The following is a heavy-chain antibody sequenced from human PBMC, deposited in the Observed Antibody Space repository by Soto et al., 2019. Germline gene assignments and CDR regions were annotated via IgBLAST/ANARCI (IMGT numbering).Heavy chain of an antibody. J-gene: IGHJ6*02. Sequence: QVQLVQSGAEVKKPGASVKVSCKASGYTFTSYDINWVRQATGQGLEWMGWMNPNSGNTGYAQKFQGRVTMTRNXXIXTXXMELSSLRSEDTAVYYCARGIDGYPHYYYYYGMDVWGQGTTVTVSS. CDR3: ARGIDGYPHYYYYYGMDV. V-gene: IGHV1-8*01. D-gene: IGHD3-16*02. CDR1: GYTFTSYD. CDR2: MNPNSGNT.